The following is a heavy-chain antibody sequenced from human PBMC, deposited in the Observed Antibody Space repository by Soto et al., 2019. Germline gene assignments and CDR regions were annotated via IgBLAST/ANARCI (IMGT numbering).Heavy chain of an antibody. J-gene: IGHJ4*02. CDR2: IHYSGTT. D-gene: IGHD2-8*01. CDR1: GTSISSYY. CDR3: ARYNSYAIDY. V-gene: IGHV4-59*01. Sequence: NPSETLSLTCTVSGTSISSYYWSWIRQPPGKGLEWIANIHYSGTTNYNPSLASRVTLSVDTSKNQFSLKMTSVTAADRARYFCARYNSYAIDYWGRGILVTVSS.